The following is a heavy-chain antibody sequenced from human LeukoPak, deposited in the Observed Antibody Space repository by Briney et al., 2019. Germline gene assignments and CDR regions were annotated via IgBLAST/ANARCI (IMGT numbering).Heavy chain of an antibody. CDR1: GFTFSSYA. CDR2: IRGSGGST. D-gene: IGHD2-15*01. V-gene: IGHV3-23*01. Sequence: GGSLRLSCAASGFTFSSYAMSWVRQAPGKGLGLVAGIRGSGGSTDYADSVKGRFTISRDNSKNTVYLQMNSLRAEDTAVYYCAKDTPCSGGSCHSDWFDPWGQGTLVTVSS. J-gene: IGHJ5*02. CDR3: AKDTPCSGGSCHSDWFDP.